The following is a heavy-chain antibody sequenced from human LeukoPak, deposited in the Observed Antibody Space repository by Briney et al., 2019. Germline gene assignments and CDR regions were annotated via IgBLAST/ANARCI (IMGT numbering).Heavy chain of an antibody. J-gene: IGHJ4*02. V-gene: IGHV3-64*01. CDR1: GFTFSSYA. CDR2: ISSNGGST. Sequence: GGSLRLSCAASGFTFSSYAMHWVRQAPGKGLEYVSAISSNGGSTYYANSVKGRFTISRDNSKNTLYLQMGSLRAEDMAVYYCAKTYSGSRYYFDYWGQGTLVTVSS. CDR3: AKTYSGSRYYFDY. D-gene: IGHD1-26*01.